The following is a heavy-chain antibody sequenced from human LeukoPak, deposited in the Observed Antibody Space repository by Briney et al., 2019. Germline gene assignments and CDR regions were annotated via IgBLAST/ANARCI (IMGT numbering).Heavy chain of an antibody. Sequence: PSETLSLTCTVSGGSISSSSYYWGWIRQPPGKGLEWIGSIYYSGGTYYNPSLKSRVTISVDTSKNQFSLKLSSVTAADTAVYYCARRAYDFWSGYYQYYFDYWGQGTLVTVSS. J-gene: IGHJ4*02. CDR3: ARRAYDFWSGYYQYYFDY. CDR1: GGSISSSSYY. D-gene: IGHD3-3*01. CDR2: IYYSGGT. V-gene: IGHV4-39*01.